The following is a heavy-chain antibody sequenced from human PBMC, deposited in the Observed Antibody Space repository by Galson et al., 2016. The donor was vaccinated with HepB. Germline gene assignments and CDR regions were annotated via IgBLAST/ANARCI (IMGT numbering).Heavy chain of an antibody. V-gene: IGHV3-74*01. CDR2: INSAGGSK. J-gene: IGHJ6*02. D-gene: IGHD3-10*01. Sequence: KGLVWVSRINSAGGSKDYADSVTGRFTISRDNAKNTLYLRMNSLRDEDTAVYFCARGGGKPGISYGLDVWGQGTTVTVSS. CDR3: ARGGGKPGISYGLDV.